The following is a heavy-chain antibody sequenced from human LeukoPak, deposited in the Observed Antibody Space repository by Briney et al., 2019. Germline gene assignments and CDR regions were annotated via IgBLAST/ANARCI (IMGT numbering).Heavy chain of an antibody. CDR1: GYTFTSYA. Sequence: GASVKVSCKASGYTFTSYAMNWVRQAPGQGLEWMGWISAYNGNTNYAQKLQGRVTMTTDTSTSTAYMELRSLRSDDTAVYYCARDHDSYGMDVWGQGTTVTVSS. V-gene: IGHV1-18*01. CDR2: ISAYNGNT. D-gene: IGHD2-21*02. CDR3: ARDHDSYGMDV. J-gene: IGHJ6*02.